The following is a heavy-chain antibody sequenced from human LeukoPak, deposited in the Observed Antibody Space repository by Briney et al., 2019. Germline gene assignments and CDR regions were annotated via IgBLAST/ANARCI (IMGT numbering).Heavy chain of an antibody. J-gene: IGHJ4*02. CDR2: LHHPDIT. CDR3: ARETGHQLAPPMLTHTGGFDF. V-gene: IGHV4-38-2*02. CDR1: GASISNGYF. D-gene: IGHD2-8*02. Sequence: PSETLSLTCAVSGASISNGYFWGWIRQSPGKGLEWIATLHHPDITHYNPSLERRVTISLDTSKNQFSLRVDSVTAADTAVYYCARETGHQLAPPMLTHTGGFDFWGQGTLVGVSS.